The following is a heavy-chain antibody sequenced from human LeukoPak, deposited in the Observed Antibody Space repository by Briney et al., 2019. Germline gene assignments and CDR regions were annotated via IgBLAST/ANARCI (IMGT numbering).Heavy chain of an antibody. CDR2: IWYDGSNK. J-gene: IGHJ6*02. Sequence: GRSLRLSCAASGFTFSSYGMHWVRQAPRKGLEWVAVIWYDGSNKYYADSVKGRFTISRDNSKNTLYLQMNSLRAEDTAVYYCARDNYGMDVWGQGTTVTVSS. V-gene: IGHV3-33*01. CDR3: ARDNYGMDV. CDR1: GFTFSSYG.